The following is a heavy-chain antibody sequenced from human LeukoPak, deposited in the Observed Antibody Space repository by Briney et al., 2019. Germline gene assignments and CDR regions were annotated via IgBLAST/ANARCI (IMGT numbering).Heavy chain of an antibody. CDR2: ISYDGSNK. Sequence: GRSLRLSCAASGFTFSSYAMHWVRQAPGKGLEGVAVISYDGSNKYYADSVKGRFTISRDNSKNTLYLQMNSLRAEDTAVYYCARESSGGGLDYWGQGTLVTVSS. J-gene: IGHJ4*02. CDR3: ARESSGGGLDY. V-gene: IGHV3-30-3*01. D-gene: IGHD3-10*01. CDR1: GFTFSSYA.